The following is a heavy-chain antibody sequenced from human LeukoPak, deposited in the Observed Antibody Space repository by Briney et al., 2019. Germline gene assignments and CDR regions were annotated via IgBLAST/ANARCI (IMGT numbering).Heavy chain of an antibody. CDR1: GFTFSSYW. Sequence: PGGSLRLSCVASGFTFSSYWMSWVRQAPGKGLEWVANIKQDGSEKYYVDSVKGRFTISRDNAKNSLYLQMNSLRAEDTAVYYCARERHYDSWSGYIIDYWGQGTLVTVSS. J-gene: IGHJ4*02. CDR3: ARERHYDSWSGYIIDY. V-gene: IGHV3-7*01. D-gene: IGHD3-3*01. CDR2: IKQDGSEK.